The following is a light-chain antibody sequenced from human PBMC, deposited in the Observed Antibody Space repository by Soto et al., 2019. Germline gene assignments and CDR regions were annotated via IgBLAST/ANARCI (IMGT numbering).Light chain of an antibody. CDR2: EVA. V-gene: IGLV2-14*03. Sequence: SALTQPASVSGSPGQSITISCTGTNSDVGAYPYVSWYQQHPGNAPKLLIYEVADRPSGVSDRFSGSKSGNTASLTISALQAEDEAVYYCSSYATSGTNVIFGGGTKVTVL. CDR3: SSYATSGTNVI. CDR1: NSDVGAYPY. J-gene: IGLJ2*01.